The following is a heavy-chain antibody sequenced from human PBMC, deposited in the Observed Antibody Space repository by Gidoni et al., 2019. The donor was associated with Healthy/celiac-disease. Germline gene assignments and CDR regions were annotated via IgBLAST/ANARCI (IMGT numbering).Heavy chain of an antibody. CDR3: AKDQDPYSSSWYEGGFDY. J-gene: IGHJ4*02. Sequence: EVQLLESGGGLVQPGGSLRLSCAASGFTFSSYAMSWVRQAPGKGLEWVSAISGSGGSTYYADSVKGRFTISRDNSKNTLYLQMNSLGAEDTAVYYCAKDQDPYSSSWYEGGFDYWGQGTLVTVSS. D-gene: IGHD6-13*01. CDR1: GFTFSSYA. CDR2: ISGSGGST. V-gene: IGHV3-23*01.